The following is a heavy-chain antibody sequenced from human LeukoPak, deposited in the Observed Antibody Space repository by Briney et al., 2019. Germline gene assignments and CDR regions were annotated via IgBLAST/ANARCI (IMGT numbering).Heavy chain of an antibody. Sequence: GGSLRLSCAASGLTVSSYMSWVRQAPGKGLEGVSVIYSGGSIYYTDSVKGRCTITRDNAKTSLYLQMNSLRDEDTAVYYCARGYNYGPPNGMEIWGQGTTVTVSS. D-gene: IGHD1-1*01. CDR2: IYSGGSI. V-gene: IGHV3-66*01. J-gene: IGHJ6*02. CDR3: ARGYNYGPPNGMEI. CDR1: GLTVSSY.